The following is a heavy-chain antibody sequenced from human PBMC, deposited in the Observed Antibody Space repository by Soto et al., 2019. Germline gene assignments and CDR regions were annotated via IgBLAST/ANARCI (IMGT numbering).Heavy chain of an antibody. D-gene: IGHD5-12*01. CDR2: INPTSGTT. V-gene: IGHV1-46*01. J-gene: IGHJ4*02. CDR3: ARDLYDLRGYKVGTVDY. Sequence: QVQLVQSGAEVKKHGASVKVSCKASGYTFTSYYMNWVRQAPGQGLEWMGMINPTSGTTSYAQKFQGRVTLTRDTSTSTVSMELSSLRSEDTAVYYCARDLYDLRGYKVGTVDYWGQGTLVTVSS. CDR1: GYTFTSYY.